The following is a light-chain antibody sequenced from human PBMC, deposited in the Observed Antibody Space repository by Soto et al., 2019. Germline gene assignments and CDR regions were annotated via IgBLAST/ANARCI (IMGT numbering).Light chain of an antibody. CDR1: QSISNY. V-gene: IGKV1-39*01. CDR2: AAS. Sequence: DIQMTQSPSSLSASVGDRVTITCRASQSISNYLNWYQQKPGKAPKLLIYAASSLQSGVPSRFSGSGSGTDFTLTIRSLQPEDFATYYCQQSYSMPWTFGQGTKVEIK. CDR3: QQSYSMPWT. J-gene: IGKJ1*01.